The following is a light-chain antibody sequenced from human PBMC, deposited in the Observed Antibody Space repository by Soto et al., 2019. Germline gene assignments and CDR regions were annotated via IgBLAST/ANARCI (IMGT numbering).Light chain of an antibody. J-gene: IGKJ1*01. CDR3: QQYYSYPRT. V-gene: IGKV3-20*01. CDR2: GAS. Sequence: EIVLTQSPGTLSLSPGERATLSCRASQSVSSSYLAWYQQKPGQAPRLLIYGASTRATGIPARFSGSGSGTAFTLTISCLQSEDFATYYCQQYYSYPRTFGQGTKVDIK. CDR1: QSVSSSY.